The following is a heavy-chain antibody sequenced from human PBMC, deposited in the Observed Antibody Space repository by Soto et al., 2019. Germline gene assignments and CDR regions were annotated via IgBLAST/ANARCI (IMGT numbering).Heavy chain of an antibody. J-gene: IGHJ4*02. D-gene: IGHD1-26*01. CDR3: TRRRDDLLY. V-gene: IGHV3-15*07. CDR2: IKSKADFGTT. CDR1: GFTFDMFG. Sequence: EVQLLESGGGLVKPGGSLRLSCAVSGFTFDMFGMNWVRQAPGKGLEWVGGIKSKADFGTTDYAAPVKDRFTISRDHSNNMLSLKMNIQKTENTGIYFCTRRRDDLLYWGQGTLVTVSS.